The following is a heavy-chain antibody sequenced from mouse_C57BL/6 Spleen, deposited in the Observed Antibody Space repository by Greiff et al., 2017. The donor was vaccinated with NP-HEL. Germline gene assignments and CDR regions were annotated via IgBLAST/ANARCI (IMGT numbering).Heavy chain of an antibody. Sequence: EVKVVESGEGLVKPGGSLKLSCAASGFTFSSYAMSWVRQTPEKRLEWVAYISSGGDYIYYADTVKGRFTISRDNARNTLYLQMSSLKSEDTAMYYCTRDGTTRKNAMDYWGQGTSVTVSS. CDR2: ISSGGDYI. J-gene: IGHJ4*01. CDR1: GFTFSSYA. D-gene: IGHD1-1*01. CDR3: TRDGTTRKNAMDY. V-gene: IGHV5-9-1*02.